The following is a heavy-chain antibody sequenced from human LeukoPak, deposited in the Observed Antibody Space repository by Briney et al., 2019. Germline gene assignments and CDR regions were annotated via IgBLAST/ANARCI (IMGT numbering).Heavy chain of an antibody. D-gene: IGHD3-10*01. CDR3: ASHQYGSGSYYHDY. J-gene: IGHJ4*02. CDR1: GGSINNPNNY. Sequence: PSETLSLTCTVSGGSINNPNNYWSWIRQPAGKGLEWIGRISTTGSTSYGPSLKSRVIISIDTSKNQFSLRLSSATAADTAVYYCASHQYGSGSYYHDYWGQGALVTVSS. V-gene: IGHV4-61*02. CDR2: ISTTGST.